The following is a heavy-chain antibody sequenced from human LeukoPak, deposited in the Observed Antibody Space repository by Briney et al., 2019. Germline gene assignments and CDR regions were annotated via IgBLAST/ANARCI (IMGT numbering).Heavy chain of an antibody. CDR3: AGRGTGTTLAFDY. CDR1: GFGFTCYW. V-gene: IGHV5-51*01. Sequence: GVSLQISSNGSGFGFTCYWIGWVGPMPGKGRGWRGIIYPGVFDTRYSPSFQGQVTISSDKSISTAYLQWSSLKASDTAIYYCAGRGTGTTLAFDYWGQGTLVTVSS. J-gene: IGHJ4*02. D-gene: IGHD1-1*01. CDR2: IYPGVFDT.